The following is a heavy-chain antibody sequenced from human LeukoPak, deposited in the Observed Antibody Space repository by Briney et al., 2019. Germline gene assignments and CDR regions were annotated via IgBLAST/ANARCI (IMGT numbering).Heavy chain of an antibody. D-gene: IGHD6-19*01. J-gene: IGHJ4*02. CDR2: IKQDGSEK. CDR1: GFTFSSYW. CDR3: ARMLSSGWYREFDY. Sequence: PGGSVRLSCAASGFTFSSYWMSWVRQAPGKGLEWVANIKQDGSEKYYVDSVKGRFTISRDNAKNSLYLQMNSLRAEDTAVYYCARMLSSGWYREFDYWGQGTLVTVSS. V-gene: IGHV3-7*01.